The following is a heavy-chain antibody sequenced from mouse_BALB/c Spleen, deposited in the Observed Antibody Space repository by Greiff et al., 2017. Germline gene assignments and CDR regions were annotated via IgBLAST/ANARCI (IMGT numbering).Heavy chain of an antibody. D-gene: IGHD1-2*01. V-gene: IGHV2-9*02. CDR3: ARAPAGYVWFAY. CDR2: IWAGGST. CDR1: GFSLTSYG. J-gene: IGHJ3*01. Sequence: QVHVKQSGPGLVAPSQSLSITCTVSGFSLTSYGVHWVRQPPGKGLEWLGVIWAGGSTNYNSALMSRLSISKDNSKSQVFLKMNSLQTDDTAMYYCARAPAGYVWFAYWGQGTLVTVSA.